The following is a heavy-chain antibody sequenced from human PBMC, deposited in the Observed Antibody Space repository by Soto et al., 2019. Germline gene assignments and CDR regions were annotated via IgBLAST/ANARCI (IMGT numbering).Heavy chain of an antibody. J-gene: IGHJ5*02. D-gene: IGHD2-2*01. CDR1: GYSISSGYY. Sequence: SETLSLTCAVSGYSISSGYYWGWIRQPPGKGLEWIGSIYHSGSTYYNPSLKSRVTISVDTSKNQLSLKLSSVTAADTAVYYCAREGGYCSGTSCYDWFDPWGQGTLVTSPQ. CDR2: IYHSGST. V-gene: IGHV4-38-2*02. CDR3: AREGGYCSGTSCYDWFDP.